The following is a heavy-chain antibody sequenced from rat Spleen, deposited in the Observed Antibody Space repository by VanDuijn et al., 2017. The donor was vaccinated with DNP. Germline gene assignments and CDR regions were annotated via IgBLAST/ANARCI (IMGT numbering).Heavy chain of an antibody. V-gene: IGHV5-27*01. Sequence: EVQLVESGGGLVQPGRSLKLSCAASGFTFSNYYVAWVRQAPKKGLEWVAAISPSGSRTYYPDSVKGRFTLSRDDAKSSLYLQMNSLKSEDTATYYCTRGAGSPYWSFDFWGPGTVVTVSS. CDR3: TRGAGSPYWSFDF. CDR1: GFTFSNYY. D-gene: IGHD5-1*01. J-gene: IGHJ1*01. CDR2: ISPSGSRT.